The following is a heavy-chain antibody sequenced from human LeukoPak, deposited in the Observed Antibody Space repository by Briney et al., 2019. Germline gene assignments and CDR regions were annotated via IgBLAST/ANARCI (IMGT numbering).Heavy chain of an antibody. Sequence: PSETLSLTCTVSGGSINSYYWSWIRQAPGKGLEWIGYRYYTGSTNYNPSLKSRVTISVDTSKNQFSLKPISVTAADTAVYYCARGNSGSYGQTDYWGQGTLVTVSS. CDR2: RYYTGST. CDR1: GGSINSYY. CDR3: ARGNSGSYGQTDY. J-gene: IGHJ4*02. D-gene: IGHD1-26*01. V-gene: IGHV4-59*01.